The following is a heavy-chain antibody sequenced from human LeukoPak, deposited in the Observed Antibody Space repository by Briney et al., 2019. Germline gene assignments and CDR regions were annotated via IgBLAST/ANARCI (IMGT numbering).Heavy chain of an antibody. Sequence: GTSLRLSCAASAFTFKNYGMHWVRQAPGKGLEWVAFISYDGNSKYYPDSVKGRFTVSGDNSKNTLFLQMNSLRAEDTAVYYCAHGAMYQLDYWGQGTLVIVSS. CDR1: AFTFKNYG. V-gene: IGHV3-30*03. CDR3: AHGAMYQLDY. J-gene: IGHJ4*02. D-gene: IGHD2-2*01. CDR2: ISYDGNSK.